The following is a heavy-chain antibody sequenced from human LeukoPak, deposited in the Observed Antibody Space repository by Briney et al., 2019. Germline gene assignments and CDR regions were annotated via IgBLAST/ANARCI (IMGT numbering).Heavy chain of an antibody. Sequence: GESLRISCKGSGYSFTSYWISWVRQMPGKGLEWMGRIDPSDSYTNYSPSFQGHVTISADKSTSTAYLQWSSLKASDTAMYYCARQQWLARTFDYWGQGTLVTVSS. V-gene: IGHV5-10-1*01. CDR2: IDPSDSYT. CDR3: ARQQWLARTFDY. CDR1: GYSFTSYW. D-gene: IGHD6-19*01. J-gene: IGHJ4*02.